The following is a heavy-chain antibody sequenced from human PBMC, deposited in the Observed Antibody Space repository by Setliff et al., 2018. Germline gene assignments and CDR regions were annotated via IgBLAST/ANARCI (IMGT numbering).Heavy chain of an antibody. V-gene: IGHV1-69*13. CDR2: IVPQTRTT. D-gene: IGHD4-17*01. Sequence: SVKVSCKASGVTFSTYAMNWVRQAPGQGLEWVGVIVPQTRTTSYAQKSQGRVTITADESTTTGYMELSGLRSDDTAVYFCATEGRGVTTAHWGQGTLVTVS. CDR1: GVTFSTYA. CDR3: ATEGRGVTTAH. J-gene: IGHJ4*02.